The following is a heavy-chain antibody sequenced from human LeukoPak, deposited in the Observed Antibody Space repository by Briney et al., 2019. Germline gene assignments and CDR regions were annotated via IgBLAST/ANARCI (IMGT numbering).Heavy chain of an antibody. D-gene: IGHD3-3*01. CDR2: IYSSGST. J-gene: IGHJ5*02. V-gene: IGHV4-59*01. CDR1: GGSINNLF. CDR3: ARDFWSGSVGFDP. Sequence: PSETLSLTCTVSGGSINNLFWTWIRQPPGKGLEWIGYIYSSGSTKYNPSLKSRVTISVDASKNQFALTLRSLTAADTAVYYCARDFWSGSVGFDPWGQGTLVTVSS.